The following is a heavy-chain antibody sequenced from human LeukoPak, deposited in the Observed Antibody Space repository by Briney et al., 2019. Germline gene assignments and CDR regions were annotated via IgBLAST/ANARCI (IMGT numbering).Heavy chain of an antibody. D-gene: IGHD2-8*01. CDR3: ARERMSGMDV. CDR2: IYYSGST. V-gene: IGHV4-59*01. CDR1: AGSISRYY. J-gene: IGHJ6*02. Sequence: SETLSLICTVSAGSISRYYWSWIRQPPGKGLEWIGYIYYSGSTNYNPSLKSRVTISVDTSKNQFSLKLSSVTAADTAVYYCARERMSGMDVWGQGTTVSVSS.